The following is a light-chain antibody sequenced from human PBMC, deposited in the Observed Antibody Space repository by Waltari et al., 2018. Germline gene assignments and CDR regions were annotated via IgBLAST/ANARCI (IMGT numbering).Light chain of an antibody. J-gene: IGLJ3*02. Sequence: QPLLTQPPSISGAPGQRVTLSCSGVSSNIRPNSGNWYEQVPGTAPKLLIFRSDHRPSGVSDRFSGSKSGTSASLTITGLLSADEADYICAAWDDSLNAWIFGGGTRLTVL. CDR2: RSD. CDR3: AAWDDSLNAWI. V-gene: IGLV1-44*01. CDR1: SSNIRPNS.